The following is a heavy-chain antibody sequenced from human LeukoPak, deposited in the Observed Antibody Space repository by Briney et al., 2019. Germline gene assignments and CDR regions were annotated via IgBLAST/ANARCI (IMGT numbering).Heavy chain of an antibody. V-gene: IGHV3-23*01. Sequence: GGSLRLSCAASGFTFSSYVMSWVRQAPGKGLEWVSAIGGYSLTVYNAQSLKGRFTVSRDNSKNTLYLQVTDLRVDDTAVYYCAKGQMVRGVTTAYYMDAWGKGTRVTVSS. J-gene: IGHJ6*03. D-gene: IGHD3-10*01. CDR3: AKGQMVRGVTTAYYMDA. CDR1: GFTFSSYV. CDR2: IGGYSLTV.